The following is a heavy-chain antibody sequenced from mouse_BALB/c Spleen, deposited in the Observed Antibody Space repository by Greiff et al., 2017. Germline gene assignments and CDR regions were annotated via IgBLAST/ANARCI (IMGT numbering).Heavy chain of an antibody. CDR2: ISSGGSYT. Sequence: EVMLVESGGDLVKPGGSLKLSCAASGFTFSSYGMSWVRQTPDKRLEWVATISSGGSYTYYPDSVKGRFTISRDNAKNTLYLQMSSLKSEDTAMYYCARLGLGARDYWGQGTSGPVSS. J-gene: IGHJ4*01. CDR3: ARLGLGARDY. D-gene: IGHD4-1*01. V-gene: IGHV5-6*02. CDR1: GFTFSSYG.